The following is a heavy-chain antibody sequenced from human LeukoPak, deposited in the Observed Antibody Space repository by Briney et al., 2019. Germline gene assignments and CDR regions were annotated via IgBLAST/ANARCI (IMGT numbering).Heavy chain of an antibody. CDR3: AAEKFYKTSPFDY. CDR2: IYGGSTT. D-gene: IGHD2-2*01. CDR1: GFTLSYYW. Sequence: GGSLRLSCAASGFTLSYYWMHWVRQAPGKGLVWVSRIYGGSTTNYAGSVKGRFTISRDNAKNTLYLEMSSLRPEDTAVYYCAAEKFYKTSPFDYWGQGTLVTVSS. V-gene: IGHV3-74*01. J-gene: IGHJ4*02.